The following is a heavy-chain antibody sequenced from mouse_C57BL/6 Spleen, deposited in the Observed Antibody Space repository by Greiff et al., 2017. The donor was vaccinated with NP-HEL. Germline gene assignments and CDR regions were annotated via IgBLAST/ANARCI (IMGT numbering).Heavy chain of an antibody. D-gene: IGHD2-4*01. V-gene: IGHV5-9-1*02. J-gene: IGHJ2*01. CDR3: TRGGNYDYDVRYFDY. CDR1: GFTFSSYA. CDR2: ISSGGDYI. Sequence: EVKLVESGEGLVKPGGSLKLSCAASGFTFSSYAMSWVRQTPEKRLEWVAYISSGGDYIYYADTVKGRFTISRDNARNTLYLQMSSLKSEDTAMYYCTRGGNYDYDVRYFDYWGQGTTLTVSS.